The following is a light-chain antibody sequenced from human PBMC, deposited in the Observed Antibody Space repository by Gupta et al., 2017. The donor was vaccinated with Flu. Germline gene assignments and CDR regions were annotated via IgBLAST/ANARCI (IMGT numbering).Light chain of an antibody. V-gene: IGKV1-33*01. J-gene: IGKJ1*01. Sequence: DIQMTSSQSFLSASIGDRVTITCQASQDINIHLNWYQHKPGTAQKLLISDSSSVETGVPSRFTGGGSGTDCTFTIRSLQPEDIATYFCQQYSEMPPTFGQGT. CDR3: QQYSEMPPT. CDR1: QDINIH. CDR2: DSS.